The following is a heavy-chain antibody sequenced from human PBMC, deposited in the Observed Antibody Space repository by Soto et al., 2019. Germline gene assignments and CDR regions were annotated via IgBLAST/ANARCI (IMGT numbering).Heavy chain of an antibody. J-gene: IGHJ3*02. CDR1: GYSFSSYG. CDR2: ISVYNGNT. Sequence: QVQLVQSGAEVIKPGASVKVSCKASGYSFSSYGMSWVRQAPGQGLEWMGWISVYNGNTNYAQKFQGRVTLTTDTSTSTVYMELRSLRSDDTAMYFCASHRFGSDSWGQGTMVTVTS. V-gene: IGHV1-18*01. CDR3: ASHRFGSDS. D-gene: IGHD2-15*01.